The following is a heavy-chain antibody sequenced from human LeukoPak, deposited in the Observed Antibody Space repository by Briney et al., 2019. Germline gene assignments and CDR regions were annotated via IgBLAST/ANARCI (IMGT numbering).Heavy chain of an antibody. D-gene: IGHD3-16*01. Sequence: GGSLRLSCAASGFTFSSYATSWVRQAPGKGLEWVSLISGSGGSTYYADSVKGRFTISRDNSKNTLYLQMNSPRAEDTAVFYCAKDRDDYVWGSYLGAFDIWGQGTMVTVSS. CDR2: ISGSGGST. V-gene: IGHV3-23*01. J-gene: IGHJ3*02. CDR1: GFTFSSYA. CDR3: AKDRDDYVWGSYLGAFDI.